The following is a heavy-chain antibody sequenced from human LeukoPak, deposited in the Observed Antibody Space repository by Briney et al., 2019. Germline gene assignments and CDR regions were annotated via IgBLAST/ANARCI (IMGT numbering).Heavy chain of an antibody. CDR2: ISGSSTYI. D-gene: IGHD6-19*01. V-gene: IGHV3-21*01. Sequence: GGSLRLSCAASGFTFSSYSMSWVSQAPGKGLEWVSSISGSSTYIYYAGSVKGRFTISRDNAKNSLYLQMNSLRAEDTAVYYCARERSGWSYTFDYWGQGTLVTVSS. J-gene: IGHJ4*02. CDR3: ARERSGWSYTFDY. CDR1: GFTFSSYS.